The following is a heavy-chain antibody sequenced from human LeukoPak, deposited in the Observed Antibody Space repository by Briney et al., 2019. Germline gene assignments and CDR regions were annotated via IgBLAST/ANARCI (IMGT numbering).Heavy chain of an antibody. V-gene: IGHV4-59*01. CDR2: IYHSGST. D-gene: IGHD5-18*01. CDR1: GGSISSYY. J-gene: IGHJ6*02. Sequence: SETLSLTCTVSGGSISSYYWSWIRQPPGKGLEWIGYIYHSGSTYYNPSLKSRVTISVDRSKNQFSLKLSSVTAADTAVYYCARDQLTPDTAMVYYYYYGMDVWGQGTTVTVSS. CDR3: ARDQLTPDTAMVYYYYYGMDV.